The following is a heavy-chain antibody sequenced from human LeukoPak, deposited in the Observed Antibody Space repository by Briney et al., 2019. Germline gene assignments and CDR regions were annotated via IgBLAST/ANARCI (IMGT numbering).Heavy chain of an antibody. CDR1: GGSISSYY. J-gene: IGHJ4*02. V-gene: IGHV4-59*08. CDR2: IYYSGST. Sequence: SETLSLTCTVSGGSISSYYWSWIRQPPGKGLEWIGYIYYSGSTNYNPSLKSRVTISVDTSKNQFSLKLSSVTAADTAVYYCAKPGDGGALDYWGQGTLVTVSS. CDR3: AKPGDGGALDY. D-gene: IGHD3-16*01.